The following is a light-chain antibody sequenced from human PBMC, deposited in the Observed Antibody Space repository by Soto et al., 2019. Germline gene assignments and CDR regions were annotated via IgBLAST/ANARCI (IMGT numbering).Light chain of an antibody. V-gene: IGLV2-11*01. CDR3: CSYAGSSSFRVL. J-gene: IGLJ2*01. CDR2: DVT. Sequence: LTQPRSVSGSPGQSVTISCTGTNSDVGTYNYVSWYQQHPGKAPKLIIYDVTKRPSGVPDRFSGSKSGNTASLIISGLQAADEAEYYCCCCSYAGSSSFRVLFGGGTQLTVL. CDR1: NSDVGTYNY.